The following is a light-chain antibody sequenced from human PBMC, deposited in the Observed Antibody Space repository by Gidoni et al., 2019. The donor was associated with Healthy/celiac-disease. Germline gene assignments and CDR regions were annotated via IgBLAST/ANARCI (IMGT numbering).Light chain of an antibody. J-gene: IGKJ4*01. V-gene: IGKV1-39*01. CDR3: RQSYSTLLT. CDR2: AAS. CDR1: QSIRSY. Sequence: DLQMTQSPSSLAASVGDRVTIPCLASQSIRSYLNWYQQKPGKAPKLLIYAASSLQSGVPSRFSGSGSGKDFTLTISSLQPEDCATYYCRQSYSTLLTFGGGTKVEIK.